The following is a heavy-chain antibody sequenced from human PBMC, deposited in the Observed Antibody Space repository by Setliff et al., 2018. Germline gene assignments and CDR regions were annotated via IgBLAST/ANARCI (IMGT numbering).Heavy chain of an antibody. J-gene: IGHJ3*02. D-gene: IGHD5-18*01. Sequence: PGGSLRLSCAASGFTFSNYAMSWVRQASGKGLEWVGRIRSKANSYATAYAASVRGRFTISRDDSKNTAYLQMNSLKTEDTAVYYCTFARDGYDVFDIWGQGTMVTVSS. V-gene: IGHV3-73*01. CDR2: IRSKANSYAT. CDR3: TFARDGYDVFDI. CDR1: GFTFSNYA.